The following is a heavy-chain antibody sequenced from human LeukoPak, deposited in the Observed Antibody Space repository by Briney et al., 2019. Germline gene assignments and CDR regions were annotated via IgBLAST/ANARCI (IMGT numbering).Heavy chain of an antibody. Sequence: LTGGSLRLSCAASGFTFSSYAMHLVRQAPGKGLEWVAVISYDGSNKYYADSVKGRFTISRDNAKNSLYLQMNSLRAEDTAVYYCAELGITMIGGVWGKGTTVTISS. V-gene: IGHV3-30*04. CDR2: ISYDGSNK. D-gene: IGHD3-10*02. J-gene: IGHJ6*04. CDR3: AELGITMIGGV. CDR1: GFTFSSYA.